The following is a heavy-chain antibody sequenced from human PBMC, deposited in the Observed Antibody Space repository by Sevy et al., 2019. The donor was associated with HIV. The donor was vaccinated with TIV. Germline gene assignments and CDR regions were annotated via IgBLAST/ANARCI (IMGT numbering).Heavy chain of an antibody. V-gene: IGHV3-11*01. CDR3: ARENTMIEEPGWFDP. Sequence: GGSLRLSCAATGFTFSDYYMSWIRQAPGKGLEWVSYISRSGSTTNYADSVKGRFTISRDNAKNSLYLQINSLRAEDTAVYYCARENTMIEEPGWFDPWGQGTLVTVSS. CDR2: ISRSGSTT. D-gene: IGHD3-22*01. J-gene: IGHJ5*02. CDR1: GFTFSDYY.